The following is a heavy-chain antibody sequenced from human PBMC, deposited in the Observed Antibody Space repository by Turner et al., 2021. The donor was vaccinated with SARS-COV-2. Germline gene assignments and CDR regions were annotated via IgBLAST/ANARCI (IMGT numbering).Heavy chain of an antibody. J-gene: IGHJ4*02. D-gene: IGHD4-4*01. CDR2: TSYDGSNK. CDR3: AKQQGLYSNPMYYFDY. Sequence: QVQLVESGGGVVQPGRSLGLSCAASGFTFSSYGMHWVRQAPGKGLEWAAVTSYDGSNKYYADSVKGRFTISRDNSKNTLYLQMNSLRAEDTAVYYCAKQQGLYSNPMYYFDYWGQGTLVTVSS. CDR1: GFTFSSYG. V-gene: IGHV3-30*18.